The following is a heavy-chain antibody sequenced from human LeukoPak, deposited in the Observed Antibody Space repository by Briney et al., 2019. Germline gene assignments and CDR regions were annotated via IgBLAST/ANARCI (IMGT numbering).Heavy chain of an antibody. J-gene: IGHJ3*02. V-gene: IGHV3-23*01. Sequence: GGSLRLSCAASGFTFSSYAMSWVRQAPGKGREWVSAISGSGGSTYYADSVKDRFTISRDNSKTTLYLQMNSLRAEDTAVYYCAKGGGSYQGVFAFDIWGQGTMVTVSS. CDR3: AKGGGSYQGVFAFDI. CDR2: ISGSGGST. CDR1: GFTFSSYA. D-gene: IGHD1-26*01.